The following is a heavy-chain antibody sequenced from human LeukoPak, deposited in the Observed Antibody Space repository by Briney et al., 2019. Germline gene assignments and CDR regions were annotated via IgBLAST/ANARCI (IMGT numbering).Heavy chain of an antibody. D-gene: IGHD6-19*01. V-gene: IGHV3-30-3*01. CDR1: GFTFSSYA. J-gene: IGHJ4*02. CDR3: ARDASRYIAVAEGYFDY. CDR2: ISYDGSNK. Sequence: PGRSLRLSCAASGFTFSSYAMHWVRQAPGKGLEWVAVISYDGSNKYYADSVKGRFTISRDNSKNTLYLQMNSLRAEDTAVYYCARDASRYIAVAEGYFDYWGQGTLVTVSS.